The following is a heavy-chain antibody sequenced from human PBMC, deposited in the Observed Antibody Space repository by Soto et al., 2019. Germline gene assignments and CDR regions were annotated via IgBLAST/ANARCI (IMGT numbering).Heavy chain of an antibody. CDR2: MNPNTGNT. Sequence: QVQLVQSGAEVKKPGASVRVSCKASGYTFTSSDVYWVRQATGQGLELMGWMNPNTGNTGYAQKFQGRVTMTRNTSISTAYMELGSLRSEDTAVYYCARGSNLCSGGSCCADWFDPWGQGTPVTVSS. D-gene: IGHD2-15*01. CDR1: GYTFTSSD. CDR3: ARGSNLCSGGSCCADWFDP. V-gene: IGHV1-8*01. J-gene: IGHJ5*02.